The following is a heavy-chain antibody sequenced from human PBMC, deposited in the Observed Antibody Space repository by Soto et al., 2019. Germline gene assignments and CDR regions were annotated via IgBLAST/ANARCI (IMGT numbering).Heavy chain of an antibody. CDR1: GDSISSGGYI. V-gene: IGHV4-31*03. CDR3: ACGRQRLRYFDY. J-gene: IGHJ4*02. Sequence: SETLSLTCTASGDSISSGGYIWNCIRHHPVQGLEWIGYIFYSGTTFYKPSLKSRLSISVDTSNNQFSLYLTSVTAADQAVYFWACGRQRLRYFDYGDQGALHAV. CDR2: IFYSGTT. D-gene: IGHD4-17*01.